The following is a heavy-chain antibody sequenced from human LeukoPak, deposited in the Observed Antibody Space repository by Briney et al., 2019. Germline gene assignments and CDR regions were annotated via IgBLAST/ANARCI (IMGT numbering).Heavy chain of an antibody. CDR3: ARDARSAGYSSGWYKY. CDR2: ISSSSSYI. D-gene: IGHD6-19*01. J-gene: IGHJ4*02. V-gene: IGHV3-21*01. Sequence: PGGSLRLSCAASGFTFSSYSMNWVRQAPGKGLEWVSSISSSSSYIYYADSVKGRFTISRDNAKNSLYLQMNSLRAEDTAVYYCARDARSAGYSSGWYKYWGQGTLVTVSS. CDR1: GFTFSSYS.